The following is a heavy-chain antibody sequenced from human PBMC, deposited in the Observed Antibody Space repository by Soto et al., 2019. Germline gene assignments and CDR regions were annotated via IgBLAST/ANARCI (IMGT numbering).Heavy chain of an antibody. Sequence: PSETLSLTCTVSGGSISSGDYYWSWIRKPPGKGLEWIGYIYYSGSTYYNPSLKSRVTISVDTSKNQFSLKLSSVTAADTAVYYCARALSYYDFWSGYRPYYFDYWGQGTLVTVSS. V-gene: IGHV4-30-4*01. CDR1: GGSISSGDYY. CDR3: ARALSYYDFWSGYRPYYFDY. CDR2: IYYSGST. D-gene: IGHD3-3*01. J-gene: IGHJ4*02.